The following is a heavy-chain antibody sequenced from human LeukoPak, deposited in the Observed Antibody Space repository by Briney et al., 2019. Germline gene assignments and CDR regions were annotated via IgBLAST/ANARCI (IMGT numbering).Heavy chain of an antibody. D-gene: IGHD7-27*01. CDR2: VYRSGST. Sequence: SETLSLTCVVSGYSISSGYHWGWIRPPPGEGLELIGSVYRSGSTYYNPSLKSRVTISVDTSKNQISLKVRSVTAADTAVYYCARENWVFDYWGQGILVTVSS. CDR1: GYSISSGYH. CDR3: ARENWVFDY. V-gene: IGHV4-38-2*02. J-gene: IGHJ4*02.